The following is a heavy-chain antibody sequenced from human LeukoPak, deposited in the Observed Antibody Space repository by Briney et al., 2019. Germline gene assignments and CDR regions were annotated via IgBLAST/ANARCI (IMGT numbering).Heavy chain of an antibody. CDR3: ARDGSNYVGERSTMDV. CDR1: GGSISSYY. Sequence: SETLSLTCTVSGGSISSYYWSWLRQPAGKGLEWIGRIYTSGSANYNPSLKRRVTMSVDTSKNQFSLKLSSVTAADTAVYYCARDGSNYVGERSTMDVWGKGTTVTVSS. J-gene: IGHJ6*03. V-gene: IGHV4-4*07. D-gene: IGHD4-11*01. CDR2: IYTSGSA.